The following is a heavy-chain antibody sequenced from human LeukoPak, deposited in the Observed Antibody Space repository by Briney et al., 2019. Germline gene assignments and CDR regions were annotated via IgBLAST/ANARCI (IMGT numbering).Heavy chain of an antibody. CDR2: MNPNSGNT. CDR3: ARDSLRFLEWLFDY. V-gene: IGHV1-8*01. J-gene: IGHJ4*02. CDR1: GYTFTSYD. D-gene: IGHD3-3*01. Sequence: ASVKVSCKASGYTFTSYDINWVRQATGQGLEWMGWMNPNSGNTGYAQKFQGRVTMTRNTSISTAYMELSSLRSEDTAVYYCARDSLRFLEWLFDYWGQGTLVTVSS.